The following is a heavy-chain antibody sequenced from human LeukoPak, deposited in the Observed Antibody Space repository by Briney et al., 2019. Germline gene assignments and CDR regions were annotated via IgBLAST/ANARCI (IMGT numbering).Heavy chain of an antibody. Sequence: SVKVSCKASGGTFSSYAISWVRQAPGQGREWMGGIRAIFCTANYAQKFQRRGTITTDESPSTAYMELRSLRSEDTAVYYCERVGLIHWFDPWRQATLVAVSS. V-gene: IGHV1-69*05. CDR2: IRAIFCTA. D-gene: IGHD2-21*01. J-gene: IGHJ5*02. CDR1: GGTFSSYA. CDR3: ERVGLIHWFDP.